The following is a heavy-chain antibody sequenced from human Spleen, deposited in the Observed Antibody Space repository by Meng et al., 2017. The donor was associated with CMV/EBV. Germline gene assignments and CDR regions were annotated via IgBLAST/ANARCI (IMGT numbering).Heavy chain of an antibody. Sequence: GGSLRLSCAAFGFTFSDYYMNWVHQAPGKGLEWVSSISSRSTIYYADSVKGRFTISRDNAKNSLYLQMNSLRAEDTAVYNCAREGLGYGMDVWGQGTTVTVSS. CDR2: ISSRSTI. CDR3: AREGLGYGMDV. D-gene: IGHD7-27*01. V-gene: IGHV3-69-1*02. J-gene: IGHJ6*02. CDR1: GFTFSDYY.